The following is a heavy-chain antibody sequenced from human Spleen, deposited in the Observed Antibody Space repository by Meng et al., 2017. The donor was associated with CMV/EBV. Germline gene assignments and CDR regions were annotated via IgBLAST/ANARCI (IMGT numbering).Heavy chain of an antibody. D-gene: IGHD2-2*02. V-gene: IGHV1-2*02. CDR1: GYY. J-gene: IGHJ3*02. Sequence: GYYMNWVRQAPGQGLEWMGWINPNSGGTNYAQKFQGRVTMTRDTSISTAYMELSRLRSDDTAVYYCAREKGGYCSSTSCYTDAFDIWGQGTMVTVSS. CDR3: AREKGGYCSSTSCYTDAFDI. CDR2: INPNSGGT.